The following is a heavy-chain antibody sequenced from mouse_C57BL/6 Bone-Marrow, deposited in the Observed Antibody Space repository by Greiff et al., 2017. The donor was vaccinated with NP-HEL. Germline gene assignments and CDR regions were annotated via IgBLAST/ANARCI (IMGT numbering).Heavy chain of an antibody. Sequence: QVHVKQSGAELVKPGASVKMSCKASGYTFTTYPIEWMKQNHGKSLEWIGNFHPYNDDTKYNEKFKGKATLTVEKSSSTVYLELSRLTSDDSAVYYCARGHVYGDWYFDVWGTGTTVTVSS. CDR1: GYTFTTYP. CDR3: ARGHVYGDWYFDV. V-gene: IGHV1-47*01. J-gene: IGHJ1*03. CDR2: FHPYNDDT. D-gene: IGHD1-1*01.